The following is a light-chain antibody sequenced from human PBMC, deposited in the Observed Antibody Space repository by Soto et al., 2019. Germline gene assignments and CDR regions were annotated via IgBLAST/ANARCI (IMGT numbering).Light chain of an antibody. CDR2: DAS. V-gene: IGKV3-11*01. Sequence: DIVLTQSPGTLSLSPGERATLSCRASQSVSSNLAWYQQKPGQAPRLLIYDASNRATGIPARFSGSGSGTDFTLTISSLEPEDFAVYYCQQRSNWPITVGQGTRLEIK. CDR3: QQRSNWPIT. CDR1: QSVSSN. J-gene: IGKJ5*01.